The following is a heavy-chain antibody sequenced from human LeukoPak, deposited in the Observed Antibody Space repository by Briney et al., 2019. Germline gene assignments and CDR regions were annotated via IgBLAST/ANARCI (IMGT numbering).Heavy chain of an antibody. Sequence: SETLSLTCTVSGGSISSYYWSWIRQPAGKGLEWIGRIYTSGSTNYNPSLKGRVTMSVDTSKNQFSLKLSSVTAADTAVYYCASSPNYYDSSGYKRVDNWFDLWGQGTLVTVSS. CDR1: GGSISSYY. D-gene: IGHD3-22*01. CDR2: IYTSGST. CDR3: ASSPNYYDSSGYKRVDNWFDL. V-gene: IGHV4-4*07. J-gene: IGHJ5*02.